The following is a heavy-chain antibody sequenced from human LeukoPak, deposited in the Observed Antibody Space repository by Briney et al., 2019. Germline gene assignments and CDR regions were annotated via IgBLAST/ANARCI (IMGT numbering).Heavy chain of an antibody. CDR1: GFTFSSYE. CDR2: ISSSGSTI. CDR3: AHGAMYQLGY. V-gene: IGHV3-48*03. D-gene: IGHD2-2*01. J-gene: IGHJ4*02. Sequence: GGSLRLSCAASGFTFSSYEMNWVRQAPGKGLEWVSYISSSGSTIYYADSVKGRFTISGDNSRNTLFLQMNSLRAEDTAVYYCAHGAMYQLGYWGQGTLVTVSS.